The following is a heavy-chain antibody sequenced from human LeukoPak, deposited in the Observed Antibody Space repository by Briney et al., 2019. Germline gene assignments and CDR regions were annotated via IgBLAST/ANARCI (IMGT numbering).Heavy chain of an antibody. CDR1: GYSFTSYG. V-gene: IGHV1-18*01. Sequence: ASVKVSCKASGYSFTSYGISWARRAPGQGLEWMGWISAYNGNTNYAQKLQGRVTMTTDTSTSTAYMELRSLRSDDTAVYYRARDLYVAVADSPYYYGMDVWGQGTTVTVSS. D-gene: IGHD6-19*01. CDR2: ISAYNGNT. CDR3: ARDLYVAVADSPYYYGMDV. J-gene: IGHJ6*02.